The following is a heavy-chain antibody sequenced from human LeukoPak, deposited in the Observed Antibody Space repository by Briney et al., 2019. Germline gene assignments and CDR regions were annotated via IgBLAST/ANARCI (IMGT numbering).Heavy chain of an antibody. D-gene: IGHD4-11*01. CDR1: GGSISSSSFY. CDR3: ARGGVTVTGYYYGMGV. V-gene: IGHV4-39*07. CDR2: IFYRGST. Sequence: PPETLSLTCTVSGGSISSSSFYWGWIRQPPGKGLEWIGSIFYRGSTYYNPSLKSRVTISVDTSKNQFSLKLSSVTAADTAVYYCARGGVTVTGYYYGMGVWAKGPRSPSP. J-gene: IGHJ6*02.